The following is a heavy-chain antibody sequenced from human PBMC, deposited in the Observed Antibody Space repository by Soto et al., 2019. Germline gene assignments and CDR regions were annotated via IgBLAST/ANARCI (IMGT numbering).Heavy chain of an antibody. Sequence: SETLSLTCTVSGCSIGTYYWSWIRQPPGKGLEWIGSIYYSGSTYYNPSLKSRVTISVDTSKNQFSLKLSSVTAADTAVYYCARRGYCSGGSCYPTPFDYWGQGTLVTVSS. V-gene: IGHV4-59*05. CDR2: IYYSGST. D-gene: IGHD2-15*01. CDR3: ARRGYCSGGSCYPTPFDY. J-gene: IGHJ4*02. CDR1: GCSIGTYY.